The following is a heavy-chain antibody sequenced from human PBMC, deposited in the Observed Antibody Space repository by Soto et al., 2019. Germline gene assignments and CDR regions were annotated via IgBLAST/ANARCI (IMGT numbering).Heavy chain of an antibody. CDR2: VFYSGAT. D-gene: IGHD3-10*01. CDR1: GGPIKTGDYY. Sequence: QVQLKESGPGLVKPSETLSLTCNVSGGPIKTGDYYWNWIRQPPGKGLEWIGYVFYSGATNYSPYLKSRAARSMDTSKHQFSLSLTSVTAEDTAVYYCARAGFSYGHLVFWGQGIRVTVST. J-gene: IGHJ4*02. CDR3: ARAGFSYGHLVF. V-gene: IGHV4-30-4*01.